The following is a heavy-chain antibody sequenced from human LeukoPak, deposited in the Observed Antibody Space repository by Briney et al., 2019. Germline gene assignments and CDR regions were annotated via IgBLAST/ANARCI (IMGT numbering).Heavy chain of an antibody. CDR1: GGSISSSSYY. J-gene: IGHJ6*02. D-gene: IGHD2-2*01. V-gene: IGHV4-39*07. CDR2: IYYSGST. Sequence: SETLSLTCTVSGGSISSSSYYWGWIRQPPGKGLEWIGSIYYSGSTNYNPSLKSRVTISVDTSKNQFSLKLSSVTAADTAVYYCAREKVLCSSTSCYAQCLDVWGQGTTVTVSS. CDR3: AREKVLCSSTSCYAQCLDV.